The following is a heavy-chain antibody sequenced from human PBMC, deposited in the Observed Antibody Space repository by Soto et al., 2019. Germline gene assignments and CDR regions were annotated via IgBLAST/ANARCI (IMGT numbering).Heavy chain of an antibody. CDR2: IYHSGST. CDR3: ARQDDFWSGSNWFDP. J-gene: IGHJ5*02. V-gene: IGHV4-4*02. D-gene: IGHD3-3*01. Sequence: SETLSLTCAVSGGSISTTHWWTWVRQPPGKGLEWIGEIYHSGSTNYNPSLKSRVTISVDTSKNHFSLKLTSVTAADTAVYYCARQDDFWSGSNWFDPWGQGTLVTVSS. CDR1: GGSISTTHW.